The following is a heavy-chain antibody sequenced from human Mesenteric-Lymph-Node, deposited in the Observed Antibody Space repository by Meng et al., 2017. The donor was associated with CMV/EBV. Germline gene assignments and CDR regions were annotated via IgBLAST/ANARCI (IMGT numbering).Heavy chain of an antibody. CDR2: ISSSSSYI. CDR3: ARDDGQLVTDY. D-gene: IGHD6-6*01. CDR1: GFTFSSYS. J-gene: IGHJ4*02. V-gene: IGHV3-21*01. Sequence: GGSLRLSCAASGFTFSSYSMNWVRQALGKGLEWVSSISSSSSYIYYADSVKGRFTISRDNAKNSLYLQMNSLRAEDTAVYYCARDDGQLVTDYWGQGTLVTVSS.